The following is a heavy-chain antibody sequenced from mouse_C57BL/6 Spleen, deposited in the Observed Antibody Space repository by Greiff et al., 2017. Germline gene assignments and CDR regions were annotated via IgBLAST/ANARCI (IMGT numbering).Heavy chain of an antibody. D-gene: IGHD2-1*01. CDR1: GYSITSGYY. Sequence: DVKLLESGPGLVKPSQSLSLTCSVTGYSITSGYYWNWIRQFPGNKLEWMGYISYDGSNNYNPSLKNRISITRDTSKNQFFLKLNSVTTEDTATYYCASCANNLLSYWYFDVWGTGTTVTVSS. V-gene: IGHV3-6*01. CDR3: ASCANNLLSYWYFDV. J-gene: IGHJ1*03. CDR2: ISYDGSN.